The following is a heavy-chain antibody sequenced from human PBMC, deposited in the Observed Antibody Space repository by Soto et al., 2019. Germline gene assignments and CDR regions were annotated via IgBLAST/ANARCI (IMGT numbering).Heavy chain of an antibody. CDR1: GFNFKKFA. V-gene: IGHV3-23*01. Sequence: EVQLLESGGGVVQPGGSLRLSCEASGFNFKKFAMGWVRQAPGEGLEWVSGISCCGGSTFYADSVKGRFSLARDDSKNTLSLQLNSLRGEDTAHYYCAKADGEQWLIPHLDNWGQGTQVTVS. D-gene: IGHD6-19*01. CDR3: AKADGEQWLIPHLDN. CDR2: ISCCGGST. J-gene: IGHJ1*01.